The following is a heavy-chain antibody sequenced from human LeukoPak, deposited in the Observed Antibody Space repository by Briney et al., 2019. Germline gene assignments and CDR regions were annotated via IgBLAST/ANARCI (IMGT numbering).Heavy chain of an antibody. J-gene: IGHJ4*02. Sequence: SETLSLTCAVYGGSFSGYYWSWIRQPPGKGLEWIGEINHSGSTNFNPSLKSRVTISVDTSKNQFSLKLSSVTAADTAVYYCASPYYDSSGYYYYWGQGTLVTVSS. V-gene: IGHV4-34*01. CDR2: INHSGST. D-gene: IGHD3-22*01. CDR1: GGSFSGYY. CDR3: ASPYYDSSGYYYY.